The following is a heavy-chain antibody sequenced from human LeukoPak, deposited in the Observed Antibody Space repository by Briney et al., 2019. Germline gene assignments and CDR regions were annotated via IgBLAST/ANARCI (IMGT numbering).Heavy chain of an antibody. V-gene: IGHV3-30*04. CDR3: ARGGQYDTSGYYPIDY. J-gene: IGHJ4*02. D-gene: IGHD3-22*01. Sequence: GGFLRLSCPASGFTFSDYSMHWVRQTPGKGLEWVALIAYDGDNKYYADSVKGRFTISRNNSKNTLFLQMNSLRAEDTAVYYCARGGQYDTSGYYPIDYWGQGTLVTVSS. CDR2: IAYDGDNK. CDR1: GFTFSDYS.